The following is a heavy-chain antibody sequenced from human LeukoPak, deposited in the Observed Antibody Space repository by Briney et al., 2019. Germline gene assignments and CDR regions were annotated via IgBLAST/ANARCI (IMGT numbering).Heavy chain of an antibody. CDR3: ARVKQQLVRLLGRDTTYYYYYYMDV. D-gene: IGHD6-13*01. CDR2: IKQDGSEK. J-gene: IGHJ6*03. V-gene: IGHV3-7*01. Sequence: GGSLRLSCAASGFTFSSYWMSWVRQAPGKGLEWVANIKQDGSEKHYVDSVKGRFTISRDNAKNSLFLQMNSLRAEDTAVYFCARVKQQLVRLLGRDTTYYYYYYMDVWGKGTTVTVSS. CDR1: GFTFSSYW.